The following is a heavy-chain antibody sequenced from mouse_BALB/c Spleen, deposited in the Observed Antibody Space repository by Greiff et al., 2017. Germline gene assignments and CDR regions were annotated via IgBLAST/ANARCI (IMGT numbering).Heavy chain of an antibody. D-gene: IGHD2-1*01. CDR3: ARYNYYGNYPWFAY. CDR2: IYPGDGDT. V-gene: IGHV1-80*01. Sequence: QVQLQQSGAELVRPGSSVKISCKASGYAFSSYWMNWVKQRPGQGLEWIGQIYPGDGDTNYNGKFKGKATLTADKSSSTAYMQLSSLTSEDSAVYFCARYNYYGNYPWFAYWGQGTLVTVSA. CDR1: GYAFSSYW. J-gene: IGHJ3*01.